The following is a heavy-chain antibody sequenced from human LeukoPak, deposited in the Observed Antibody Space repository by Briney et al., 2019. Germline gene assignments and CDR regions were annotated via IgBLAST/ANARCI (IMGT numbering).Heavy chain of an antibody. CDR1: GFTFSSYW. Sequence: PGGSLRLSCAASGFTFSSYWMSWVRQAPGKGLEWVANIKQDGSEKYYVDSVKGRFTISRDNAKNSLYLQMNSLRAEDTAVYYCARAVVKVPYRLQTETFDYWGQGTLVTVSS. J-gene: IGHJ4*02. CDR3: ARAVVKVPYRLQTETFDY. V-gene: IGHV3-7*01. D-gene: IGHD3-22*01. CDR2: IKQDGSEK.